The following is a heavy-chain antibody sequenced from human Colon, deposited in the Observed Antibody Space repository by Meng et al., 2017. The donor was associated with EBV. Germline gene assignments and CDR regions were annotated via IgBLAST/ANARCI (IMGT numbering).Heavy chain of an antibody. CDR1: GGSITERNS. CDR2: IYHYGGT. D-gene: IGHD5-18*01. Sequence: QLQLKESGPGMVKPSGTLSLTCAVCGGSITERNSWSWGRQHSGKGLEWIREIYHYGGTNYNPSLKSRVTISVDKSKNQISLKLPSVNAADTAVYYCAMWAFIDSYGFDHWGQGTLVTVSS. CDR3: AMWAFIDSYGFDH. V-gene: IGHV4-4*02. J-gene: IGHJ4*02.